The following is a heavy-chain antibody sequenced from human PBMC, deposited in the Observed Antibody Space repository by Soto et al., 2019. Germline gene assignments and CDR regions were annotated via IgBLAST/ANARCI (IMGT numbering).Heavy chain of an antibody. D-gene: IGHD1-26*01. CDR1: GGSVSSGSYY. CDR3: AREVGAPLYNWFDP. J-gene: IGHJ5*02. Sequence: SETLSLTXTVSGGSVSSGSYYWSWIRQPPGKGLEWIGYIYYSGSTNYNPSLKSRVTISVNTSKNQFSLKLSSVTAADTAVYYCAREVGAPLYNWFDPWGQGTLVTVSS. V-gene: IGHV4-61*01. CDR2: IYYSGST.